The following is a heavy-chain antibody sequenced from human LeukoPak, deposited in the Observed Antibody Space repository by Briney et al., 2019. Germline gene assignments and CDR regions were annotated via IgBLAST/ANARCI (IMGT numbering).Heavy chain of an antibody. CDR2: ISAYNGNT. D-gene: IGHD3-3*01. CDR1: GYTFTSYG. J-gene: IGHJ6*02. CDR3: ARAVLGRYYDFWSGYFPDYYYYGMDV. V-gene: IGHV1-18*01. Sequence: ASVKVSCKASGYTFTSYGISWVRQAPGQGLEWMGWISAYNGNTNYAQKLQGRVAMTTDTSTSTAYMELRSLRSDDTAVYYCARAVLGRYYDFWSGYFPDYYYYGMDVWGQGTTVTVSS.